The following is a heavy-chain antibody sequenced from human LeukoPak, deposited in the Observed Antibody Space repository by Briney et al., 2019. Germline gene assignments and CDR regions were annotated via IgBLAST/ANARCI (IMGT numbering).Heavy chain of an antibody. J-gene: IGHJ3*02. CDR2: IWYDGSNK. CDR3: ARDSYGDFAFDI. Sequence: GGSLRLSCAASGFTFSSYGMHWVRQAPGKGLEWVAVIWYDGSNKYYADSVKGRFTISRDNSKNTLYLQMNSLRAEDTAVYYCARDSYGDFAFDIWGQGTMVTVSS. V-gene: IGHV3-33*01. D-gene: IGHD4-17*01. CDR1: GFTFSSYG.